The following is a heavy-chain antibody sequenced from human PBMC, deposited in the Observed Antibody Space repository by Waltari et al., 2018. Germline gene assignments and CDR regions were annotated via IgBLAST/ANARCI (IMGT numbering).Heavy chain of an antibody. D-gene: IGHD5-18*01. CDR1: GGSISGHY. Sequence: QVQLQESGPGLLKASETLSLSCTVTGGSISGHYWSWIRQPPGKGLEWIGNVYYSGTTNYNPSLKGRVAISVDPSSNQFSLTLRSVTAADTAVYFCARVLTAMDTIDYFDHWGQGALVTVSS. CDR3: ARVLTAMDTIDYFDH. CDR2: VYYSGTT. J-gene: IGHJ4*02. V-gene: IGHV4-59*11.